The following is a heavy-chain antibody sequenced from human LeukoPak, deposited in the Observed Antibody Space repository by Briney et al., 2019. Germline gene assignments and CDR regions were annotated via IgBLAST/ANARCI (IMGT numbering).Heavy chain of an antibody. V-gene: IGHV3-66*01. CDR1: GFTVSSNY. Sequence: GGSLRLSCAASGFTVSSNYMSWVRQAPGKGLEWVSVIYSGGSTYYADSVKGRFTISRDNSKNTLYLQMNSLRAEDTAVYYCARAGPSSSWHQFDYWGQGTLVTVSS. CDR2: IYSGGST. CDR3: ARAGPSSSWHQFDY. J-gene: IGHJ4*02. D-gene: IGHD6-13*01.